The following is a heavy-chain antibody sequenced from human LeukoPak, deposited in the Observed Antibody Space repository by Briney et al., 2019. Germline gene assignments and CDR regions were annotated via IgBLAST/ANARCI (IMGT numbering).Heavy chain of an antibody. CDR2: IYYSGST. CDR1: GGSISSSSYY. V-gene: IGHV4-39*01. D-gene: IGHD3-16*02. J-gene: IGHJ5*02. Sequence: SETLSLTCTVSGGSISSSSYYRGWIRQPPGKGLEGMGGIYYSGSTYYNPSLKSRVTISVDTSKNQFSLKLSSVTAADTAVYYCARRYYDYVWGSYRPPDNWFDPWGQGTLVTVSS. CDR3: ARRYYDYVWGSYRPPDNWFDP.